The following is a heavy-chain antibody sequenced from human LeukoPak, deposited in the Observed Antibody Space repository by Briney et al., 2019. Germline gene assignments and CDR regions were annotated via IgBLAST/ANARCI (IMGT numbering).Heavy chain of an antibody. J-gene: IGHJ4*02. CDR3: ARVDILTGYYIPDY. CDR2: INTNTGNP. D-gene: IGHD3-9*01. Sequence: GASVKVSCKASGYTFTSYAMNWVRQAPGQGLEWMGWINTNTGNPTYAQGFTGRFVSSLDTSVSTAYLQISSLKAEDTAVYYCARVDILTGYYIPDYWGQGTLVTVSS. V-gene: IGHV7-4-1*02. CDR1: GYTFTSYA.